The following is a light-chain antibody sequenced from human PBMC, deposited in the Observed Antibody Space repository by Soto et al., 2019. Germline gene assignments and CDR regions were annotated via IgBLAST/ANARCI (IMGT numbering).Light chain of an antibody. CDR3: QQYYSIPIT. CDR2: WAS. Sequence: DIVMTQSPDSLAVSLGERATINCKSSQSVLYSSNNKNYLAWLQQKPGQPPKVLIYWASTRESGVPERFSGSGSGTDFTLTISSLQAEDVAVYYCQQYYSIPITFGQGTRLEIK. J-gene: IGKJ5*01. V-gene: IGKV4-1*01. CDR1: QSVLYSSNNKNY.